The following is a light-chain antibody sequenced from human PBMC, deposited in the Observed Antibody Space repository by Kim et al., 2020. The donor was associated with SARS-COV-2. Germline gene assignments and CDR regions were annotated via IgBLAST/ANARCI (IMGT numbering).Light chain of an antibody. Sequence: ASVGDRVTITCRASQGISSYLAWYQQRPGKAPNLLIFAASTLQSGVPSRFSGSGSGTDFTLTISSLQPEDFATYYCQQLVSHPRTFGGGTKVDIK. J-gene: IGKJ4*01. CDR1: QGISSY. CDR3: QQLVSHPRT. V-gene: IGKV1-9*01. CDR2: AAS.